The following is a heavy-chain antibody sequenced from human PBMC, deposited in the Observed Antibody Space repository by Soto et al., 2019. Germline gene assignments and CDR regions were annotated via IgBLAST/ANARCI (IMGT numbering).Heavy chain of an antibody. CDR2: INHSGST. CDR1: GGSFSGYY. CDR3: ARPTRQWLGLRYYYGMDV. V-gene: IGHV4-34*01. Sequence: KPSETLSLTCAVYGGSFSGYYWSWIRQPPGKGLEWIGEINHSGSTNYNPSLKSRVTISVDTSNQFSLKLSSVTAADTAVYYCARPTRQWLGLRYYYGMDVWGQGTTVTVSS. D-gene: IGHD6-19*01. J-gene: IGHJ6*02.